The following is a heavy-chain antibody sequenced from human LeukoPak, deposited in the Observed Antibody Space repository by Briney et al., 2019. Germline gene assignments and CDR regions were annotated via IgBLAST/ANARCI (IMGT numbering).Heavy chain of an antibody. V-gene: IGHV2-70*11. D-gene: IGHD1-26*01. CDR1: GFSLGTSGMC. J-gene: IGHJ4*02. CDR2: IDWDDDK. Sequence: SGPALVKPTQTLTLTCTFSGFSLGTSGMCVSWIRQPPGKALEWLARIDWDDDKYYSTSLKTRLTISKDTSKNQVVLTMTNMDPVDTATYYCARIKFTSGLYYFDYWGQGTLVTVSS. CDR3: ARIKFTSGLYYFDY.